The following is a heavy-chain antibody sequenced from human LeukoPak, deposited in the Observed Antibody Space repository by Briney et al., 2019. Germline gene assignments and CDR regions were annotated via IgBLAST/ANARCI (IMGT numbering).Heavy chain of an antibody. Sequence: SETLSLTCTVSGRSISSYYWIWIRQSPGKGLEWIGYIYYTGSTIYNPSLKSRVTISVDTSKNQFSLNLRTVTSADTAVYYCTRVHYAGSALSSYFDYWGQGTLVTVSS. CDR3: TRVHYAGSALSSYFDY. CDR1: GRSISSYY. CDR2: IYYTGST. V-gene: IGHV4-59*01. J-gene: IGHJ4*02. D-gene: IGHD3-10*01.